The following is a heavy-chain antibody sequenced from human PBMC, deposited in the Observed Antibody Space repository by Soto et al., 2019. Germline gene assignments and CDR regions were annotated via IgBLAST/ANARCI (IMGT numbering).Heavy chain of an antibody. V-gene: IGHV3-23*01. CDR1: GFTFSTYA. D-gene: IGHD2-15*01. Sequence: GGSLRLSCAASGFTFSTYAMSWVRQAPGKGLEWVSSTSATDGSRYYAEYAKGRFTVSRDNSKNNLYLQLNSLRAEDTALYYCATILETSATGSWGQGSLVTVSS. CDR3: ATILETSATGS. CDR2: TSATDGSR. J-gene: IGHJ5*02.